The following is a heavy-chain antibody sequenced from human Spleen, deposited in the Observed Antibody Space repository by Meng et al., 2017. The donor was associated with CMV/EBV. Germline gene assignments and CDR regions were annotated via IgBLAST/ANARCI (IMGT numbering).Heavy chain of an antibody. D-gene: IGHD1-26*01. CDR3: ASSKGGSYYFDY. V-gene: IGHV3-21*01. Sequence: LSLTCAASGFTFSSYSMNWVRQAPGKGLEWVSSISSSSSYIYYADSVKGRFTISRDNAKNSLYLQMNSLRAEDTAVYYCASSKGGSYYFDYWGQGTLVTVSS. J-gene: IGHJ4*02. CDR1: GFTFSSYS. CDR2: ISSSSSYI.